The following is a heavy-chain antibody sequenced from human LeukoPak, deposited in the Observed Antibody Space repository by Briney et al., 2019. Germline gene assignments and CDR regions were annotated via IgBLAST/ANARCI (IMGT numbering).Heavy chain of an antibody. CDR2: INPNSGGT. Sequence: ASVEVSCKASGYTFTGYYMHWVRQAPGQGLEWMGWINPNSGGTNYAQKFQGRVTMTRDTSISTAYMELSRLRSDDTAVYYCAAEYSGYVNWFDPWGQGTLVTVSS. V-gene: IGHV1-2*02. CDR3: AAEYSGYVNWFDP. D-gene: IGHD5-12*01. J-gene: IGHJ5*02. CDR1: GYTFTGYY.